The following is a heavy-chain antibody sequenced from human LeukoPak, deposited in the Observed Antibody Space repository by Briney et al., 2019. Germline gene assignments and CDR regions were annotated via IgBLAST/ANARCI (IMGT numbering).Heavy chain of an antibody. J-gene: IGHJ4*02. D-gene: IGHD3-9*01. CDR3: AKGDSYYDLLTCFDF. CDR2: FSGTSGLT. Sequence: GGSLRLSCAASGFTFSNYAMSWVRQSPGKGLEWVSTFSGTSGLTYYADSVKGRFTISRDNSKNALYLQMNSLRDEDTAVYYCAKGDSYYDLLTCFDFWGPGTLVTVSS. V-gene: IGHV3-23*01. CDR1: GFTFSNYA.